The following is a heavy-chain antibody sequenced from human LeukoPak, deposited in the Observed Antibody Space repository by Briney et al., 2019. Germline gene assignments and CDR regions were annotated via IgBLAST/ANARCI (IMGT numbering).Heavy chain of an antibody. CDR2: ISGSGGST. CDR3: ASGRGIENSSPLDY. CDR1: GFTFRNYA. J-gene: IGHJ4*02. Sequence: PGGSLRLSCAASGFTFRNYAMSWVRQAPGKGLEWVSTISGSGGSTYYADSVKGRFTISRDNSKNTLYLQMNSLRDEDTAVYYCASGRGIENSSPLDYWGQGTLATVSS. V-gene: IGHV3-23*01. D-gene: IGHD6-6*01.